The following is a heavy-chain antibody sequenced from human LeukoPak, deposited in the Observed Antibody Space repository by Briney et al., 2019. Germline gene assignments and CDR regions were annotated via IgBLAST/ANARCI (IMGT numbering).Heavy chain of an antibody. Sequence: GGSLRLSCAASGFTFSSYGMSWVRQAPGKGLEWVSAISGSGGSTYCADSVKGRFTISRDNSKNTLYLQMNSLRAEDTAVYYCAKEGELEYYYYMDVWGKGTTVTISS. CDR3: AKEGELEYYYYMDV. V-gene: IGHV3-23*01. CDR1: GFTFSSYG. D-gene: IGHD3-10*01. J-gene: IGHJ6*03. CDR2: ISGSGGST.